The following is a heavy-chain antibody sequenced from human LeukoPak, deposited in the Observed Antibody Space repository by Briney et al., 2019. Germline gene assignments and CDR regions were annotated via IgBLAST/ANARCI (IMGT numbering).Heavy chain of an antibody. V-gene: IGHV1-69*13. CDR1: GGTFSSYA. J-gene: IGHJ4*02. CDR3: ARAYYDFWSGYYGY. D-gene: IGHD3-3*01. CDR2: IIPIFGTA. Sequence: GASVKVSCKASGGTFSSYAISWVRQAPGQGLKWMGGIIPIFGTANYAQKFQGRVTITADESTSTAYMELSSLRSDDTAVYYCARAYYDFWSGYYGYWGQGTLVTVSS.